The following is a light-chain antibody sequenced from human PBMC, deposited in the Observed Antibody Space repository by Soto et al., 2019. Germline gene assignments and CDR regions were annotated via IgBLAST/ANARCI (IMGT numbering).Light chain of an antibody. J-gene: IGKJ2*01. CDR2: AAS. CDR3: QQTYISPHT. Sequence: DIQMTQSPSSVSASVGDRVTMTCRASQGINSWLAWYQQKPGKAPKLLIYAASNLQSGVPSRFSGSGSGTDFTLTISSLQPDDFGIYYCQQTYISPHTFGQGTKVDIK. V-gene: IGKV1-12*01. CDR1: QGINSW.